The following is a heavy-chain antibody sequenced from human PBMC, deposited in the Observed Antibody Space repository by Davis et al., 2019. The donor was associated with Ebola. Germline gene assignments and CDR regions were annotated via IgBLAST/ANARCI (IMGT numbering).Heavy chain of an antibody. J-gene: IGHJ4*02. Sequence: ASVKVSCKASGYTFTSYGITWVRQAPGQGLEWMGWINPHNGNTNYAQKLQGRVTMTSDTATTTAYMEVGSLRSDDTAVYYCARAQFPTTSDHWGQGTLVTVSS. D-gene: IGHD1-1*01. V-gene: IGHV1-18*04. CDR2: INPHNGNT. CDR1: GYTFTSYG. CDR3: ARAQFPTTSDH.